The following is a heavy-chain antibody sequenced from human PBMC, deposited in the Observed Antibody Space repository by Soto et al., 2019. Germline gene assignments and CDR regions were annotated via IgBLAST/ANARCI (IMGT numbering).Heavy chain of an antibody. Sequence: PGGSLRLSCAASGFSVSNLYMTWVRQAPGKGLEWVSVISSGGSTYYADSAKGRFTISRDNSKNTLYLEMKSLRAGDTAVYYCARDTLGGAYDFCHGGQGTLVTVSS. J-gene: IGHJ4*02. CDR2: ISSGGST. D-gene: IGHD3-3*01. V-gene: IGHV3-66*01. CDR3: ARDTLGGAYDFCH. CDR1: GFSVSNLY.